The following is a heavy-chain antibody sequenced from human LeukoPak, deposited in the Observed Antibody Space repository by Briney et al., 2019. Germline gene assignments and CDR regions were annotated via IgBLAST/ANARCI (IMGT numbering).Heavy chain of an antibody. Sequence: ASVNVSCKASEYTFTSYDINWVRQATGQGLEWMGWMNPNSGNTVYAQKFQGRVTMTGDTSISTAYMELSSLRSEDTAVYYCARDYTAYAFDIWGQGTMVTVSS. D-gene: IGHD4-11*01. J-gene: IGHJ3*02. CDR3: ARDYTAYAFDI. V-gene: IGHV1-8*01. CDR2: MNPNSGNT. CDR1: EYTFTSYD.